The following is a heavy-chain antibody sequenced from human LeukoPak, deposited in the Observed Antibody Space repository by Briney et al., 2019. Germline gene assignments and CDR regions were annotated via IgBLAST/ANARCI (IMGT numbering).Heavy chain of an antibody. D-gene: IGHD3-3*01. V-gene: IGHV4-59*01. CDR3: ASTNGYYDFWSGPQTPYYYYGMNV. CDR2: IYYSGST. Sequence: PSETLSLTCTVSGGSISSYYWSWVRQPPGKGLEWIGYIYYSGSTNYNPSLKSRVTISVDTCKNQFSLKLSSVTAADTAVYYCASTNGYYDFWSGPQTPYYYYGMNVWGQGTTVTVSS. CDR1: GGSISSYY. J-gene: IGHJ6*02.